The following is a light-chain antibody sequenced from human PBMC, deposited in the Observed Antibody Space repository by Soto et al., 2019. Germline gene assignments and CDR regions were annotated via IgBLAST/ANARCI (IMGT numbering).Light chain of an antibody. Sequence: QSVLTQPPSVCGAPGQRVTISCTGSSSNIGAGYDVHWYQQLPGTAPKLLIYGNNNRPSGVPDRFSGSKSGTSASLAITGLQAEDEADYYCQSYDSSLSASVFGGGTKLTVL. J-gene: IGLJ3*02. CDR2: GNN. CDR3: QSYDSSLSASV. CDR1: SSNIGAGYD. V-gene: IGLV1-40*01.